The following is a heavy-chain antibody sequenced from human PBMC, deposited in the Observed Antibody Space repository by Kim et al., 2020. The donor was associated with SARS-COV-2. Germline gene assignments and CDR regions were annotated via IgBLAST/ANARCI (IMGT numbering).Heavy chain of an antibody. Sequence: KFQGRVTITADESTSTAYMELSSLRSEDTAVYYCARGGGNSNYYYYGMDVWGQGTTVTVSS. J-gene: IGHJ6*02. V-gene: IGHV1-69*01. CDR3: ARGGGNSNYYYYGMDV. D-gene: IGHD2-21*02.